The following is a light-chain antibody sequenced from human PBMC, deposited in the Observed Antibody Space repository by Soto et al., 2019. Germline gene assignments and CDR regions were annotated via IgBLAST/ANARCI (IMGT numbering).Light chain of an antibody. CDR1: SFNIGAGYD. Sequence: QSVLTQPPSVSGAPGQRVTISCTGSSFNIGAGYDVHWYQQLPGTAPKLLIYGNSNRPSGVPDRLSGSKSGTSASLAITGLQAEDEADYYCQSYDSSLSGWVFGGGTKLTAL. V-gene: IGLV1-40*01. J-gene: IGLJ3*02. CDR2: GNS. CDR3: QSYDSSLSGWV.